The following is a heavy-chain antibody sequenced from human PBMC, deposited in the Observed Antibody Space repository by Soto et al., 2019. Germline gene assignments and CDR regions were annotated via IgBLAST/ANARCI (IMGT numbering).Heavy chain of an antibody. D-gene: IGHD3-10*01. CDR3: ARSGAYGSGSYLFPDAFDI. J-gene: IGHJ3*02. V-gene: IGHV4-39*01. Sequence: SETLSLTCTVSGGSISSSSYYWGWIRQPPGKGLEWIGSIYYSGSTYYNPSLKSRVTIFVDTSKNQFSLKLSSVTAADTAVYYCARSGAYGSGSYLFPDAFDIWGQGTMVTVSS. CDR1: GGSISSSSYY. CDR2: IYYSGST.